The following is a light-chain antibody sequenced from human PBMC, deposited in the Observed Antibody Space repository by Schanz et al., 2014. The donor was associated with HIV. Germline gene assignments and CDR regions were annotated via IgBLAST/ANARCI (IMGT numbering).Light chain of an antibody. J-gene: IGKJ1*01. CDR2: GAS. CDR1: QNVRSSS. CDR3: LQVQSYPWT. V-gene: IGKV3-20*01. Sequence: EIVLTQSPGTLSLSPGERASLSCRASQNVRSSSLAWYQQKPGQAPRLLIYGASIRATGIPDRFSGSGSGTDFTLTISSLQPEDFATYYCLQVQSYPWTFGQGTKVESK.